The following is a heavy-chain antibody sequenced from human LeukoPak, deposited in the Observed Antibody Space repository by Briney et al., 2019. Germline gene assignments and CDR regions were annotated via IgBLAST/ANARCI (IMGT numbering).Heavy chain of an antibody. J-gene: IGHJ4*02. V-gene: IGHV3-53*01. CDR1: GFTFSSYW. D-gene: IGHD2-2*01. Sequence: GGSLRLSCAASGFTFSSYWMSWVRQAPGKGLEWVSVIFSGGDTYYADSVKGRFTISRDNSKNTLYLQMNSLRAEDTAVYYCARGGYCSSTSCPTKDYWGQGTLVTVSS. CDR3: ARGGYCSSTSCPTKDY. CDR2: IFSGGDT.